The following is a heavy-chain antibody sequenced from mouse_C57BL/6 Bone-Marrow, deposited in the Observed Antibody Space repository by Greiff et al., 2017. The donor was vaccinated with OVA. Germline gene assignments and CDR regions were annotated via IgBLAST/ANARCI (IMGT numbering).Heavy chain of an antibody. V-gene: IGHV1-26*01. CDR3: ARKGLDSSGYDY. J-gene: IGHJ2*01. Sequence: EVQLQQSGPELVKPGASVKISCKASGYTFTDYYMNWVKQSHGKSLEWIGDINPNNGGTSYNQKFKGKATLTVDKSSSTAYMELRSLTSEDSAVYYCARKGLDSSGYDYWGQGTTLTVSA. CDR1: GYTFTDYY. CDR2: INPNNGGT. D-gene: IGHD3-2*02.